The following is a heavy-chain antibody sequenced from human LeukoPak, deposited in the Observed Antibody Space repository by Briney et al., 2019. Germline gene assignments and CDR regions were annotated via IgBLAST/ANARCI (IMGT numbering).Heavy chain of an antibody. V-gene: IGHV3-30*02. CDR2: IRYDGSNK. CDR1: GFTFSSYG. D-gene: IGHD3-22*01. J-gene: IGHJ6*03. Sequence: GGSLRLSCAASGFTFSSYGMHWVRQAPGKGLEWVAFIRYDGSNKYYADSVKGRFTISRDNSKNTLYLQMNSLRAEDTAVYYCAKDCYDSSGYYYVGYYYYYMDVWGKGTTVTISS. CDR3: AKDCYDSSGYYYVGYYYYYMDV.